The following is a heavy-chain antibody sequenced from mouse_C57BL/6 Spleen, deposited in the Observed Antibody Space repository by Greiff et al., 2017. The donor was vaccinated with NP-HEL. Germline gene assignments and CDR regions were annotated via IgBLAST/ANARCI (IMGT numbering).Heavy chain of an antibody. V-gene: IGHV3-1*01. CDR2: ISYSGST. D-gene: IGHD2-2*01. CDR3: ARDGYDGFAY. Sequence: EVQRVESGPGMVKPSQSLSLTCTVTGYSITSGYDWHWIRHFPGNKLEWMGYISYSGSTNYNPSLKSRISITHDTSKNHFFLKLNSVTTEDTATGYCARDGYDGFAYWGQGTLVTVSA. CDR1: GYSITSGYD. J-gene: IGHJ3*01.